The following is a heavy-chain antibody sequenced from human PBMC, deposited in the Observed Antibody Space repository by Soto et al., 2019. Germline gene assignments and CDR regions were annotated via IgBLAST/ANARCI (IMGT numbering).Heavy chain of an antibody. D-gene: IGHD2-2*01. Sequence: QVQLQESGPGLVKPSETLSLTCTVSGGSVSSGSYYWSWIRQPPGKGLEWIGYSYYSGSTNYNPSLKSRVTISVDTSKNQFSLKLSSVTAADTAVYYCARGGVVPAAISHNWFDPWGQGTLVTVSS. CDR3: ARGGVVPAAISHNWFDP. CDR1: GGSVSSGSYY. V-gene: IGHV4-61*01. CDR2: SYYSGST. J-gene: IGHJ5*02.